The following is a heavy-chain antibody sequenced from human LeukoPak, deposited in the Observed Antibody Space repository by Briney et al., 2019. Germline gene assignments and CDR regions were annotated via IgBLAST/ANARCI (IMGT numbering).Heavy chain of an antibody. CDR1: GYTFTDRY. Sequence: ASAKVSCKASGYTFTDRYIHWVRQAPGQGLEWMGWINPNSGGTNYAQKFQGRVSMTRDTSISTVYMELSRLRSDDTAVYYCARDVDSSGYVGNWGQGTLITVSS. D-gene: IGHD3-22*01. CDR2: INPNSGGT. CDR3: ARDVDSSGYVGN. V-gene: IGHV1-2*02. J-gene: IGHJ4*02.